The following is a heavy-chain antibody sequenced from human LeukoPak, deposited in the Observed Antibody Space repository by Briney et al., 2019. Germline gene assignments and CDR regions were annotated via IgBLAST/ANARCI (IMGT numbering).Heavy chain of an antibody. V-gene: IGHV1-18*01. D-gene: IGHD2-2*01. CDR1: GYTFTSYG. CDR2: ISANNGNT. Sequence: ASVKVSCKASGYTFTSYGISWVRQAPGQGLEWMGWISANNGNTNYAQKLQGRVTMTTDTSTSTAYMELRSLRSDDTAVYYCARVRPYCSSTSCYHLTYYFDYWGQGTLVTVSS. CDR3: ARVRPYCSSTSCYHLTYYFDY. J-gene: IGHJ4*02.